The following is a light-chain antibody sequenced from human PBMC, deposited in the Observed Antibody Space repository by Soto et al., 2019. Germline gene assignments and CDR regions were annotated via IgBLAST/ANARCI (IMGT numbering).Light chain of an antibody. V-gene: IGLV2-14*01. Sequence: QAVLTQPASVSGSPGQSITISCTGTSSDVGGYDYVSWYQQHPGKAPKLMIYDVSNRPSGVSNRFSGSKSGNTGTLTISGLQAEDEADYYCGSYTSSSTYVFGTGTKLTVL. CDR2: DVS. J-gene: IGLJ1*01. CDR3: GSYTSSSTYV. CDR1: SSDVGGYDY.